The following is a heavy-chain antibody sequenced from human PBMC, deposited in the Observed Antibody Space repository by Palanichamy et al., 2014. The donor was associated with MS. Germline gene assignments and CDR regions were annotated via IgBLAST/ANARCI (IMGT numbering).Heavy chain of an antibody. CDR2: INTGNGNT. V-gene: IGHV1-3*04. D-gene: IGHD3-3*01. CDR1: GYTFTAYP. J-gene: IGHJ6*02. CDR3: ARESDLWVGYYTAMDL. Sequence: QVQLVQSGAEVREPGASVKVSCKASGYTFTAYPMHWVRQAPGQRLEWMGWINTGNGNTKYSQKFQGRVTITTSASTAYMELSSLRSEDTAVYYRARESDLWVGYYTAMDLWGQGTTVTVSS.